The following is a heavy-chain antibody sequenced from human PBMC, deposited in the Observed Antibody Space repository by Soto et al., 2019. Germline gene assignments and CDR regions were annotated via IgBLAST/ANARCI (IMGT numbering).Heavy chain of an antibody. CDR1: GFTFSSYA. J-gene: IGHJ4*02. CDR2: VRGNGDPP. CDR3: VKSRGGNNFDFFD. V-gene: IGHV3-64D*06. Sequence: GGSLRLSCSASGFTFSSYAMHWVRQAPGKRLEYVSGVRGNGDPPFYADSVKGRFTISRDNSKNTLYLQMSSLSADDTAVYYCVKSRGGNNFDFFDWGQGALVTV. D-gene: IGHD5-12*01.